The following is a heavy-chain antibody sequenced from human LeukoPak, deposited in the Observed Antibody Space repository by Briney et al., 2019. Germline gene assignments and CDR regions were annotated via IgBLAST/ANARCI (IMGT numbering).Heavy chain of an antibody. CDR2: INPSGGST. D-gene: IGHD1-26*01. Sequence: ASVKVSCKASGYTFTSYYMHWVRQAPGQGLEWMGIINPSGGSTSYAQKFQGRVTTTRDTSTSTVYMELSSLRSEDTAVYYCARDRHQKLGFGSYFPFDYWGQGTLVTVSS. CDR3: ARDRHQKLGFGSYFPFDY. V-gene: IGHV1-46*01. CDR1: GYTFTSYY. J-gene: IGHJ4*02.